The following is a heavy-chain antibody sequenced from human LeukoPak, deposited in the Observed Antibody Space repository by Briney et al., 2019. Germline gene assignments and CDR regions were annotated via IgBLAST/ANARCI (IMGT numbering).Heavy chain of an antibody. CDR2: TSTNNGNT. CDR1: GYTFLTHG. J-gene: IGHJ4*02. CDR3: AREYDFWTGYWSH. V-gene: IGHV1-18*04. Sequence: EASVKVSSKASGYTFLTHGISWVRQAPGQGPEWMGWTSTNNGNTTYAQKFQGRVTMTTDTSTATVYMELRNLRSDDTAVYYCAREYDFWTGYWSHWGQGTLVTVSS. D-gene: IGHD3-3*01.